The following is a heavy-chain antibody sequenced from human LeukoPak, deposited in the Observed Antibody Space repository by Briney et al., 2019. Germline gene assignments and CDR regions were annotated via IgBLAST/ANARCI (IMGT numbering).Heavy chain of an antibody. V-gene: IGHV3-23*01. Sequence: GGSLRLSCAASGFTFSSYAMSWGRQAPGKGLECVSAISGSGGSTYYAGSVKGRFTISRDNSKNTLYLPMNSLRAEDRAVYYCARMGAAAGVYNWFDPWGQGTLVTVSS. CDR2: ISGSGGST. D-gene: IGHD6-13*01. CDR1: GFTFSSYA. J-gene: IGHJ5*02. CDR3: ARMGAAAGVYNWFDP.